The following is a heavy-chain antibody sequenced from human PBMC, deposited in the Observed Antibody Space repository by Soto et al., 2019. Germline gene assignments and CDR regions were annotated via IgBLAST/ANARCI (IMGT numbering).Heavy chain of an antibody. Sequence: SETLSLTCAVYGGSFSGYYWSWIRQPPGKGLEWIGEINHSGSTNYNPSLKSRVTISVDTSKNQFSLKLSSVTAADTAVYYCARVGSFRYYDSSGYRRGYYFDYWGQGTLVTVSS. CDR2: INHSGST. V-gene: IGHV4-34*01. D-gene: IGHD3-22*01. CDR3: ARVGSFRYYDSSGYRRGYYFDY. J-gene: IGHJ4*02. CDR1: GGSFSGYY.